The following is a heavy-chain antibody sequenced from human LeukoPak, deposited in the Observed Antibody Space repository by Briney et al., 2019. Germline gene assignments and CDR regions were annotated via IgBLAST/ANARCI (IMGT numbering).Heavy chain of an antibody. D-gene: IGHD3-3*01. Sequence: PGGSLRLSCAASGFAFSSYWMSWVRQAPGKGLEWVANIKRDGSDTYHVDSVKGRFTISRDNAKNSLYLQLNSLRAEDTAVYYCARGAYYDFWSGSPEPYYFDYWGQGALVTVSS. J-gene: IGHJ4*02. V-gene: IGHV3-7*01. CDR1: GFAFSSYW. CDR3: ARGAYYDFWSGSPEPYYFDY. CDR2: IKRDGSDT.